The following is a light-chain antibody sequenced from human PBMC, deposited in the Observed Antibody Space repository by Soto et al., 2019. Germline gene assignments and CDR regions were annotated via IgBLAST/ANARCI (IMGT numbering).Light chain of an antibody. Sequence: EIVMTQSPATLSVSPGERATLSCRASQSISNLLAWYQQKPGQAPRLLRYGASTRATGFPDRFSGSGSGTEFTLTISSLHSEDFAVYYCQQYYDWPITFGQGTRLEIK. CDR3: QQYYDWPIT. J-gene: IGKJ5*01. CDR1: QSISNL. V-gene: IGKV3-15*01. CDR2: GAS.